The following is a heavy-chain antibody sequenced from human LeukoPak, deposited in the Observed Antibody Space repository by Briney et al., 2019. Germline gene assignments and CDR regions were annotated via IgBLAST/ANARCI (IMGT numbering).Heavy chain of an antibody. CDR3: ARATVIGNAPVPGYMDV. J-gene: IGHJ6*03. D-gene: IGHD2-21*01. CDR1: GFTFSTYD. CDR2: IGTIGDT. V-gene: IGHV3-13*01. Sequence: QPGGSLRLSCAASGFTFSTYDMHWVRQVSGKGLEWVSSIGTIGDTFYPGSVKGRFTISRENAKNSLYLQMNGLRAGDTVVYYCARATVIGNAPVPGYMDVWGKGTTVTVSS.